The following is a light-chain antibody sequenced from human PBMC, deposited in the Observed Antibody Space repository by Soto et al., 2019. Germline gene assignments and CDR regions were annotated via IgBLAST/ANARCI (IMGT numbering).Light chain of an antibody. Sequence: QSALTQPPSASGSPGQSVTISCSGTSSDVGSYDSVSWYQQHPDKAPKLMIYEVGKRPPGVPDRFSGSKSGNTASLTVSGLQAEEEADYYCSSYAGSNNLVFGGGTKLTVL. CDR1: SSDVGSYDS. CDR3: SSYAGSNNLV. V-gene: IGLV2-8*01. CDR2: EVG. J-gene: IGLJ2*01.